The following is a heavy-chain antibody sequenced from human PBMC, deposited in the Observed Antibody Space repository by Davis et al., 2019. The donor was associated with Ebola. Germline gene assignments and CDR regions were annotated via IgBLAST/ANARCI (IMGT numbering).Heavy chain of an antibody. CDR3: AKDILSGFHFDS. Sequence: GESLKISCTASGFTFSTFWMSWVHQAPGKGLEWVAKIKPDGTEKYYVESVQGRFTISRDNAKNSLFLQMNSLRVEDTAFYYCAKDILSGFHFDSWGQGTLVTVSS. D-gene: IGHD5-12*01. V-gene: IGHV3-7*04. J-gene: IGHJ4*02. CDR2: IKPDGTEK. CDR1: GFTFSTFW.